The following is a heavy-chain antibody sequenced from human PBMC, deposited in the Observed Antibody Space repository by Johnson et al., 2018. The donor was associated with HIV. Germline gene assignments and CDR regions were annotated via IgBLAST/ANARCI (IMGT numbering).Heavy chain of an antibody. CDR2: IKQDGSEK. V-gene: IGHV3-7*02. J-gene: IGHJ3*02. Sequence: LVESGGGVVQPGGSLRLSCVVSGFAFGTYWMSWARQAPGKGLEWVANIKQDGSEKYYADSVKGRFTISRDNSKNTLYLQMNRLRAEDTAVYYCASTGSGSDDAFDIWGQGTMVTVSS. D-gene: IGHD3-10*01. CDR3: ASTGSGSDDAFDI. CDR1: GFAFGTYW.